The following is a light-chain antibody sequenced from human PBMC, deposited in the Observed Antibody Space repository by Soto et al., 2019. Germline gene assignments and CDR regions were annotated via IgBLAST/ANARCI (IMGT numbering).Light chain of an antibody. CDR1: SSDVGGYNY. V-gene: IGLV2-8*01. CDR2: EVS. CDR3: SSYEGSNNWV. J-gene: IGLJ3*02. Sequence: QSALTQPPSASGSPGQSVTISCTGTSSDVGGYNYVSWYQQHPGKAPKLMLYEVSKRPSGFPDRFSGSKSGNTASLTVSGLQSEDGADYYWSSYEGSNNWVSGGVTKLTVL.